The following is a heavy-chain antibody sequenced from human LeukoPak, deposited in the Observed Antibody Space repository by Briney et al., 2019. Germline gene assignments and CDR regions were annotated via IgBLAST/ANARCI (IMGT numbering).Heavy chain of an antibody. D-gene: IGHD5-24*01. Sequence: ASVKVSCKASGGTFSSYAISWVRQAPGQGLEWMGRIIPILGIANYAQKFQGRVTITADKSTSTAYMELSSLRSEDTAVCYCARDGYNPRTNAFDIWGQGTMVTVSS. V-gene: IGHV1-69*04. J-gene: IGHJ3*02. CDR1: GGTFSSYA. CDR2: IIPILGIA. CDR3: ARDGYNPRTNAFDI.